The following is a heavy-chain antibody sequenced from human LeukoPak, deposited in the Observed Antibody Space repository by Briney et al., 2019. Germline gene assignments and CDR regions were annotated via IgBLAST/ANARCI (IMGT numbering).Heavy chain of an antibody. V-gene: IGHV3-74*01. CDR2: INSDGSST. J-gene: IGHJ4*02. D-gene: IGHD6-19*01. CDR1: GFTFSSYW. CDR3: ASVAGNY. Sequence: GGSLTLSCAASGFTFSSYWMHWVRHAPGKGLVWVSRINSDGSSTTYAASVKGRFTISRDNAKNTLYLQMNSLRAEDTAVYYCASVAGNYWGQGTLVTVSS.